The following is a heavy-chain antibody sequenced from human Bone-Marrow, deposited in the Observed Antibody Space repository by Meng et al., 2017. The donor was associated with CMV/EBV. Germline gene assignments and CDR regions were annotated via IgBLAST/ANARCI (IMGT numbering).Heavy chain of an antibody. CDR2: INPSGGST. CDR3: ARAYSSSWYYFDY. Sequence: GGSLRLSCAASGYTFTSYYMHWVRQAPGQGLEWMGIINPSGGSTSYAQKFQGRVTMTRDTSTSTVYMELSSLRSEDTAVYYCARAYSSSWYYFDYWGQGTLVTVSS. J-gene: IGHJ4*02. V-gene: IGHV1-46*01. D-gene: IGHD6-13*01. CDR1: GYTFTSYY.